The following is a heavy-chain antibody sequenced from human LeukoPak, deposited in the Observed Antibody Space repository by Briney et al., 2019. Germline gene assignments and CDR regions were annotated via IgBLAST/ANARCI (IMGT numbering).Heavy chain of an antibody. CDR2: INHSGST. D-gene: IGHD6-13*01. CDR1: GGSFSGYY. CDR3: ARDSWYAPPCLVDV. V-gene: IGHV4-34*01. J-gene: IGHJ6*04. Sequence: SETLSLTCAVYGGSFSGYYWSWIRQPPGKGLEWIGEINHSGSTNYNPSLKSRVTISVDTSKNQFSLKLSSVTAADTAVYYCARDSWYAPPCLVDVWGKGTTVTVSS.